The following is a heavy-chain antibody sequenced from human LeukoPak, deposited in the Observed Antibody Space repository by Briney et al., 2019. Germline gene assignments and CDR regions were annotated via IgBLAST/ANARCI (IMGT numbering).Heavy chain of an antibody. CDR2: FYYSGSN. V-gene: IGHV4-59*08. CDR1: GVTFSSYS. Sequence: GSLRLSCAASGVTFSSYSMNWGRQAPGKGLEWIGYFYYSGSNNYNPSLKSRVAISVDTSKNQFSLKLRSVPAAGPGVYYCARHSPYYYDSSGYLFDYWGQGTLVTVSS. CDR3: ARHSPYYYDSSGYLFDY. D-gene: IGHD3-22*01. J-gene: IGHJ4*02.